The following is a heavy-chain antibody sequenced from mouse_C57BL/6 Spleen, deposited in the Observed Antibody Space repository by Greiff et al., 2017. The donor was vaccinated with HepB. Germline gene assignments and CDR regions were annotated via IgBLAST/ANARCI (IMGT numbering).Heavy chain of an antibody. CDR3: TRGGGNYDAMDY. CDR2: ISSGGDYI. J-gene: IGHJ4*01. Sequence: EVQRVESGEGLVKPGGSLKLSCAASGFTFSSYAMSWVRQTPEKRLEWVAYISSGGDYIYYADTVKGRFTISRDNARNTLYLQMSSLKSEDTAMYYCTRGGGNYDAMDYWGQGTSVTVSS. CDR1: GFTFSSYA. V-gene: IGHV5-9-1*02. D-gene: IGHD2-1*01.